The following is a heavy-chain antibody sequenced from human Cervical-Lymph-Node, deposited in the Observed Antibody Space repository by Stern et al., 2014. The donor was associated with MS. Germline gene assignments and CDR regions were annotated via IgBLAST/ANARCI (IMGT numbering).Heavy chain of an antibody. D-gene: IGHD1-1*01. V-gene: IGHV3-53*01. CDR3: ARDTSSPERSDW. CDR1: GFTVRRDY. Sequence: EDQLVESGGGVIQPGGSLRLSCTASGFTVRRDYMTWVRQAPGQGLELVSLRTNVGSTFYTDSVKGRFTISRDDSKNTVYLHMTSLRAEDTAMYYCARDTSSPERSDWWGQGTLVTVSS. CDR2: RTNVGST. J-gene: IGHJ4*02.